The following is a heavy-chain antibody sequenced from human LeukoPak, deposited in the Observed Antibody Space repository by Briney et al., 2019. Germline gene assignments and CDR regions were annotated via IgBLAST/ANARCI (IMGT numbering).Heavy chain of an antibody. V-gene: IGHV4-59*01. CDR1: GGSLSSYY. J-gene: IGHJ4*02. Sequence: SETLSLTCTVSGGSLSSYYWSWIRQPPGKGLEWIGYIYYSGSTNYNPSLKSRVTISVDTSKNQFSLKLSSVTAADTAVYYCAREFDSSGWISFDYWGQGTLVTVSS. CDR3: AREFDSSGWISFDY. D-gene: IGHD6-19*01. CDR2: IYYSGST.